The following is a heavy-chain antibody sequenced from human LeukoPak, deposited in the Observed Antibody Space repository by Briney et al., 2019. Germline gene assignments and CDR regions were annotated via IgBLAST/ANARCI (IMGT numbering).Heavy chain of an antibody. CDR2: IYQSGST. Sequence: SETLSLTCTVSGFSISSGYYWGWIRQPPGKGLEWIGSIYQSGSTYYNPSLKSRVTISVDTSKNHFSLKLSSVTAADTALYYCATWEKLGIDAFDIWGQGTMVTVSS. J-gene: IGHJ3*02. D-gene: IGHD1-26*01. V-gene: IGHV4-38-2*02. CDR3: ATWEKLGIDAFDI. CDR1: GFSISSGYY.